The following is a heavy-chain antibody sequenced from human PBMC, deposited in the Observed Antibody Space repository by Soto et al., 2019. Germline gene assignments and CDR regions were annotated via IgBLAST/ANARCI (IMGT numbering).Heavy chain of an antibody. D-gene: IGHD6-19*01. J-gene: IGHJ5*02. CDR3: ARMYSSGSGWFHP. Sequence: PSETLSLTCFVSGYSITAGGYYWSWIRHHPGKGLEWIGSFYSSGSIIYNPSLRSRVSISGDTSSNQFSMSLTSVTAAETARYYCARMYSSGSGWFHPWGQGTLVTVSS. V-gene: IGHV4-31*03. CDR2: FYSSGSI. CDR1: GYSITAGGYY.